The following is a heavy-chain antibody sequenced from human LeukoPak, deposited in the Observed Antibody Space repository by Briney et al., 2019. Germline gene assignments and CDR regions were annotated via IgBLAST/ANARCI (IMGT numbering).Heavy chain of an antibody. V-gene: IGHV3-23*01. CDR3: AKVAWSNWFDP. CDR1: GFTFSTYA. CDR2: ITGLGGST. J-gene: IGHJ5*02. D-gene: IGHD1-1*01. Sequence: GGSLRLSCAASGFTFSTYAMSWVRQAPGKGLEWVSAITGLGGSTYYADSVKGRFTISRDDPKNMLYLQMSSLRVEDTAVYYCAKVAWSNWFDPWGQGTLVTVSS.